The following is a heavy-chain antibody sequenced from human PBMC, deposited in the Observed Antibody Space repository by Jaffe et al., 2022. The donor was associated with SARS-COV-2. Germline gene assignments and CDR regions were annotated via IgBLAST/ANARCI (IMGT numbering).Heavy chain of an antibody. J-gene: IGHJ5*02. V-gene: IGHV1-3*01. CDR3: VRQLRLGELSA. Sequence: QVQLVQSGAEVKKPGASVKVSCKASGDAFTGYGFHWVRQAPGQRLEWMGWINVDNGNTKYAQQFQGRVIFTRDTSANTAYMELSSLRSEDTAVYFCVRQLRLGELSAWGQGTLVSVSS. CDR2: INVDNGNT. D-gene: IGHD3-16*02. CDR1: GDAFTGYG.